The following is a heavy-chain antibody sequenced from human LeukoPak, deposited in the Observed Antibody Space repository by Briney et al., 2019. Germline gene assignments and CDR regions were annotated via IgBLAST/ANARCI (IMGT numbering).Heavy chain of an antibody. Sequence: GGSLRLSCAASGFTFSSYWMTWVRQAPGKGLEWVANIKKDGSIKAYVDSVKGRFTISRDNAKNSLYLQMNSLRAEDTAVYYCARLIVVVPAANVPAYYYYMDVWGKGTTVTVSS. D-gene: IGHD2-2*01. CDR3: ARLIVVVPAANVPAYYYYMDV. CDR1: GFTFSSYW. CDR2: IKKDGSIK. V-gene: IGHV3-7*01. J-gene: IGHJ6*03.